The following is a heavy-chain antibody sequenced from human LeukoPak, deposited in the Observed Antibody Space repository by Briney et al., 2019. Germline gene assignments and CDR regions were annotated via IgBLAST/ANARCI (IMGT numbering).Heavy chain of an antibody. J-gene: IGHJ4*02. CDR1: GGSFSGYY. V-gene: IGHV4-34*01. CDR2: VNHSGST. D-gene: IGHD1-1*01. Sequence: TSETLSLTCAVYGGSFSGYYWSWIRQPPGKGLEWIGEVNHSGSTNYNPSLKSRVTISVDTSKNQISLMLRSVTAADTAVYYCARERDGNFDYWGQGTLVTVSS. CDR3: ARERDGNFDY.